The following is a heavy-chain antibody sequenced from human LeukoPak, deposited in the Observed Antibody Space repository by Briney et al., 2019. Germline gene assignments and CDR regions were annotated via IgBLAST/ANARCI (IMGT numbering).Heavy chain of an antibody. CDR3: TEGYDFWSGYILFDY. CDR2: IKSKTDGGTT. J-gene: IGHJ4*02. V-gene: IGHV3-15*01. CDR1: GFTFSNAW. Sequence: GGSLRLSCAASGFTFSNAWMSWVRQAPGKGLEWVGRIKSKTDGGTTDYAAPVKGRFTISRDDSKNTLYLQMNSLKTEDTAVYYCTEGYDFWSGYILFDYWGQGTLVTVSS. D-gene: IGHD3-3*01.